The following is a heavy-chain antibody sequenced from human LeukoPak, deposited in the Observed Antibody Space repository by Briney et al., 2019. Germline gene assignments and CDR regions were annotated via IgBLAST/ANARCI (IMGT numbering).Heavy chain of an antibody. Sequence: SVKVSCKASGGTFSSYAISWVRQAPGQGLEWMGGIIPIFGTANYAQKFQGRVTITTDESTSTAYMELSSLRSEDTAVYYCARERSAYCSGGSCYVYWGQGTLVTVSS. CDR1: GGTFSSYA. V-gene: IGHV1-69*05. CDR3: ARERSAYCSGGSCYVY. D-gene: IGHD2-15*01. J-gene: IGHJ4*02. CDR2: IIPIFGTA.